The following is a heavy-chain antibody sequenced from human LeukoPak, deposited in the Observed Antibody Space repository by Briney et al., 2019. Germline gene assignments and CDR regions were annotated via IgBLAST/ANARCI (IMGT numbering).Heavy chain of an antibody. Sequence: GGSLRLSCAGYGITLSELWMNWVRQVPGKGLEWVANIKQHGSEKKYVDSVKGRFTISRDNAKNSVYLQMNSLRVDDTAVYYCVGGYGWLPDYWGQGALVTVSS. J-gene: IGHJ4*02. V-gene: IGHV3-7*04. CDR1: GITLSELW. D-gene: IGHD6-19*01. CDR3: VGGYGWLPDY. CDR2: IKQHGSEK.